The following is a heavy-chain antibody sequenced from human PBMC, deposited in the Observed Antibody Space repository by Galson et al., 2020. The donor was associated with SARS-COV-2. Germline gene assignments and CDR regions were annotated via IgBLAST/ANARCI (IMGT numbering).Heavy chain of an antibody. J-gene: IGHJ6*02. CDR1: GYTLTELS. CDR2: FDPEDGET. CDR3: ATAPVLRYFDWLRSPCYYYYYGMDC. Sequence: ASVKVSCKVSGYTLTELSMHWVRQAPGKGLEWMGGFDPEDGETIYAQKFQGRVTMTEDTSTDTAYMELSSLRSEDTAVYYCATAPVLRYFDWLRSPCYYYYYGMDCWGQGTTVTVSS. V-gene: IGHV1-24*01. D-gene: IGHD3-9*01.